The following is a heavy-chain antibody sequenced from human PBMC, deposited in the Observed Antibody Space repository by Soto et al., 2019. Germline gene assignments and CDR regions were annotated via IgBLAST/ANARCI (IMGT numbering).Heavy chain of an antibody. CDR3: ARASKYGDYQQKGVTIFFDH. D-gene: IGHD4-17*01. CDR1: GFTFSSYD. J-gene: IGHJ4*02. V-gene: IGHV3-13*01. CDR2: IGTAGDT. Sequence: EVQLVESGGGLVQPGGSLRLSCAASGFTFSSYDMHWVRQATGKGLEWVSAIGTAGDTYYPGSVKGRFTISRENAKNSLYLQMNSLRAGDTAVYYCARASKYGDYQQKGVTIFFDHWGQGTLVTVSS.